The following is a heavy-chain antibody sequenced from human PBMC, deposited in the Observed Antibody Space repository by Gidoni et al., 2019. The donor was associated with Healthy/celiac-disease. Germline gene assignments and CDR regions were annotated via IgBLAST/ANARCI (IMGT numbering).Heavy chain of an antibody. CDR3: AKNWGFVSPLPYYCDY. J-gene: IGHJ4*02. CDR1: GFTFSSYG. V-gene: IGHV3-30*18. D-gene: IGHD7-27*01. CDR2: ISYDGSNK. Sequence: QVQLVESGGGVVQPGMSLRLSCAASGFTFSSYGMHWVRQAPGKGLEWVAVISYDGSNKYYADSVKGRFTISRDNSKNTLYLQMNSLRAEDTAVYYCAKNWGFVSPLPYYCDYWGLGTLVTVSS.